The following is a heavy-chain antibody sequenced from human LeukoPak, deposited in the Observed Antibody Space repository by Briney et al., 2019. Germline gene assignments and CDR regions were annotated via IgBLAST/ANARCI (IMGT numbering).Heavy chain of an antibody. CDR3: AREIAAARFDP. CDR1: GFTVSSNY. CDR2: IYSGGST. Sequence: PGGSLRLSCAASGFTVSSNYMSWVRQAPGKGLEWVSVIYSGGSTYYADSVKGRFTISRDNSKNTLYLQMNSLKAEDTAVYYCAREIAAARFDPWGQGTLVTVSS. D-gene: IGHD6-13*01. V-gene: IGHV3-53*01. J-gene: IGHJ5*02.